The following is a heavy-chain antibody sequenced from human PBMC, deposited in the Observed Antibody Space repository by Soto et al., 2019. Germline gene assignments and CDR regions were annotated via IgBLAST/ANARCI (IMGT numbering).Heavy chain of an antibody. J-gene: IGHJ4*02. Sequence: QVHLAESGGGVVQPGRSLRLSCVASGFTFNNFGMHWVRQAPGKGLEWLAVIWFDGSTTYYADSVRGRCTISRDNSNNTLYLEINSLRGEDRAVYYCAKSHNYYDKSGHYYGDGVFDYCGQGTRVTVS. D-gene: IGHD3-22*01. CDR1: GFTFNNFG. CDR3: AKSHNYYDKSGHYYGDGVFDY. V-gene: IGHV3-33*03. CDR2: IWFDGSTT.